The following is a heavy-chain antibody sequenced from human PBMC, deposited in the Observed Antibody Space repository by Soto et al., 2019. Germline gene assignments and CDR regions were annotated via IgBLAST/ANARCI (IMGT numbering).Heavy chain of an antibody. CDR2: IIPIFGTA. CDR3: ARKGGYDFWSGYYSNLNYYGMDV. V-gene: IGHV1-69*13. CDR1: GGTFSSYA. Sequence: SVKVSCKASGGTFSSYAISWVRQAPGQGLEWMGGIIPIFGTANYAQKFQGRVTITADESTSTAYMELSSLRSEDTAVYYCARKGGYDFWSGYYSNLNYYGMDVWGQ. J-gene: IGHJ6*02. D-gene: IGHD3-3*01.